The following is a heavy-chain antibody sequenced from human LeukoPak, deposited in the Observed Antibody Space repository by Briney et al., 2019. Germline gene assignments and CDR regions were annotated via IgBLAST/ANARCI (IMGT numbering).Heavy chain of an antibody. D-gene: IGHD6-13*01. Sequence: ASVKVSRNVSGYTLTELSMHWVRQAPGKGLEWMGGFDPEDGETIYAQKFQGRVTMTEDTSTDTAYMELSCLRSEDTAVYYCATLNLMYSSSSWYVPWFDPRGQGTLVTVFS. CDR1: GYTLTELS. J-gene: IGHJ5*02. V-gene: IGHV1-24*01. CDR3: ATLNLMYSSSSWYVPWFDP. CDR2: FDPEDGET.